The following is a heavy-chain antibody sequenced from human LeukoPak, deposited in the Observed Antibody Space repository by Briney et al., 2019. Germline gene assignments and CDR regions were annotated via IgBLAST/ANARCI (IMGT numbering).Heavy chain of an antibody. Sequence: GGSLRLSCAASGLTFSNYAMHWVRQAPGKGLEWVAVISYDGSNKYYADSVKGRFTISRDNSKNTLYLQMNSLRAEDTAVYYCARATTVVTLDYWGQGTLVTVSS. CDR2: ISYDGSNK. V-gene: IGHV3-30-3*01. D-gene: IGHD4-23*01. CDR3: ARATTVVTLDY. CDR1: GLTFSNYA. J-gene: IGHJ4*02.